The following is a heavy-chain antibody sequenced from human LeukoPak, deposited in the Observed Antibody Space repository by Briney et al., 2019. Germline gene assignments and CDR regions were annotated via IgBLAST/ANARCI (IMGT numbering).Heavy chain of an antibody. D-gene: IGHD3-9*01. CDR3: ARHGVLRYFDWLSNLHFDY. CDR1: GGSFSGYY. J-gene: IGHJ4*02. CDR2: INHSGST. Sequence: PSETLSLTCAVYGGSFSGYYWSWIRQPPGKWLEWIGEINHSGSTNYNPSLKSRVTISVDTSKNQFSLKLSSVTAADTAVYYCARHGVLRYFDWLSNLHFDYWGQGTLVTVSS. V-gene: IGHV4-34*01.